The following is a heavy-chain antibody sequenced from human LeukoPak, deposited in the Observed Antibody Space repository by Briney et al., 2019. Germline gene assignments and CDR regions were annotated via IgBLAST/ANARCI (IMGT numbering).Heavy chain of an antibody. J-gene: IGHJ6*03. CDR1: GYTFTSYD. V-gene: IGHV1-8*03. D-gene: IGHD1-26*01. CDR2: MNPNSGNT. Sequence: ASVKVSCKASGYTFTSYDINLVRQATGQGLEWMGWMNPNSGNTGYAQKFQGRVTITRNTSISTAYMELSSLRSEDTAVYYCARVRELQHYYYYMDVWGKGTTVTVSS. CDR3: ARVRELQHYYYYMDV.